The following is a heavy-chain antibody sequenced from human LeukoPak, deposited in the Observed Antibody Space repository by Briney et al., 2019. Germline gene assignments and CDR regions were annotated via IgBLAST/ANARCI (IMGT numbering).Heavy chain of an antibody. V-gene: IGHV5-51*01. CDR1: GYSFTSYW. Sequence: GESLKISCKGSGYSFTSYWIGWVRQMPGKGLEWMGIIYPGDSDTRYSPSFQGQVTISADKSISTAYLQWSSLRSEDTAVYYCARDRSRGPLSPPNYYYYGMDVWGQGTTVTVSS. D-gene: IGHD3-16*02. CDR3: ARDRSRGPLSPPNYYYYGMDV. CDR2: IYPGDSDT. J-gene: IGHJ6*02.